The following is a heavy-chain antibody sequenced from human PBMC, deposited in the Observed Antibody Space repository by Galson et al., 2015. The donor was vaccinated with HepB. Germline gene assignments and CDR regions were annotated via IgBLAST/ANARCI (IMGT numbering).Heavy chain of an antibody. J-gene: IGHJ6*02. CDR2: IYYSRST. Sequence: SETLSLTCTVSSVSISSSSYYWGWLRQPPGKGPEWIGSIYYSRSTYYNPSLKGRVTMTVDTSQNQLSLELRSVTAAGTAVYYCARDGSGYAGGGGMDVWGQGTTVTVSS. V-gene: IGHV4-39*07. CDR1: SVSISSSSYY. CDR3: ARDGSGYAGGGGMDV. D-gene: IGHD5-12*01.